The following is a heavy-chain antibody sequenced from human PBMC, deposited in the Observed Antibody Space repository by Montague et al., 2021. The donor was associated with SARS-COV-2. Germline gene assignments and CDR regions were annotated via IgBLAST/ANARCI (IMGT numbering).Heavy chain of an antibody. D-gene: IGHD5-24*01. Sequence: SETLSLTCTVSGGSISSYYWSWIRQPPGKGLEWIGYIYYSGSTNYNPSLKSRVTISVDTSKNQFSLELSSVTAADTAAYYCARVFPRWLQFDPYFDYWGQGTLVTVSA. J-gene: IGHJ4*02. CDR1: GGSISSYY. V-gene: IGHV4-59*01. CDR2: IYYSGST. CDR3: ARVFPRWLQFDPYFDY.